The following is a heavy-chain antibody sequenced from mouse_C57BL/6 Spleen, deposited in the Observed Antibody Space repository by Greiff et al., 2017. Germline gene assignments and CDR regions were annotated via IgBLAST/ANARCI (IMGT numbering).Heavy chain of an antibody. V-gene: IGHV1-53*01. Sequence: QVQLQQPGTDLVTPGASVKLSCKASGYTFTSYWMHWVQQRPGQGLEWIGNINPSNGGTNYNEKFKSKATLTVDKSTSTAYMQLSSLTSEDSAVYDCARSYYCGSSDAYAMDYWGQGTSVTVSS. D-gene: IGHD1-1*01. CDR3: ARSYYCGSSDAYAMDY. CDR2: INPSNGGT. CDR1: GYTFTSYW. J-gene: IGHJ4*01.